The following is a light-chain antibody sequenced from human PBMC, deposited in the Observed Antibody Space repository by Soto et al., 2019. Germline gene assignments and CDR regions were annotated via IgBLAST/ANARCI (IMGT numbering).Light chain of an antibody. CDR3: AAWDETINGVV. J-gene: IGLJ3*02. CDR2: GKN. CDR1: NSNIGSNS. V-gene: IGLV1-44*01. Sequence: QSVLSQAPSASGTPGQGVTISCSGSNSNIGSNSVKWYQQLPRTSPKLIIFGKNQRPSGVPDRFSGSKSGTSASLAISGLQSEDEADYDCAAWDETINGVVFGRGTQGTV.